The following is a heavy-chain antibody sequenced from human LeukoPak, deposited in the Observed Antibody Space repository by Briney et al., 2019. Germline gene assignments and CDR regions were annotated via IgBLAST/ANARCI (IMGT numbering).Heavy chain of an antibody. J-gene: IGHJ4*02. Sequence: SETLSLTCTVSGGSITSYYWTYIRQPAGKGLEWIGRIHTSGSTNYNPSLKSRVTMSVDTSKNQFSLNLSSVTAADTAMYYCAREFSGTSIAARVFDSWGRGTLVTVSS. V-gene: IGHV4-4*07. CDR3: AREFSGTSIAARVFDS. D-gene: IGHD6-6*01. CDR1: GGSITSYY. CDR2: IHTSGST.